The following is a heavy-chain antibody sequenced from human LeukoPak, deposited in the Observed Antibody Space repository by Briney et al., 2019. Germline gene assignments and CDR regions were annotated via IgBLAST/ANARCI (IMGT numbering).Heavy chain of an antibody. V-gene: IGHV4-39*01. Sequence: SETLSLTCTVSGGSISSSSYYWGWIRQPPGKGLEWIGSIYYSGSTYYIGNIYYNGSAYYNPSLKSRVTISVDTSKNQFSLKLSSVTAADTAVYYCARCTTGKTFGSLREIKKSREIDYWGQGTLVTVCS. J-gene: IGHJ4*02. D-gene: IGHD1-1*01. CDR1: GGSISSSSYY. CDR2: IYYSGSTYYIGNIYYNGSA. CDR3: ARCTTGKTFGSLREIKKSREIDY.